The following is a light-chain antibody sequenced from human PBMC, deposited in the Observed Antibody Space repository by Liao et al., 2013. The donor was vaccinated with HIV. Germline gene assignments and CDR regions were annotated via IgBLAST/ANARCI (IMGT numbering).Light chain of an antibody. V-gene: IGLV3-21*01. J-gene: IGLJ2*01. CDR3: QAWDRNTAI. CDR1: NIGSKS. CDR2: YDT. Sequence: SYELTQPPSVSVAPGKTARITCGGSNIGSKSVHWYQQKPGQAPVLVIYYDTDRPSGIPERFSGSNSGNTATLTISGTQPMDEADYYCQAWDRNTAIFGGGTKLTVL.